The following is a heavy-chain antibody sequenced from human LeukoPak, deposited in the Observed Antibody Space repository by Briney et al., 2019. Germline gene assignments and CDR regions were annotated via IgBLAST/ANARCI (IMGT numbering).Heavy chain of an antibody. Sequence: SETLSLTCTVSGGSISSYYWSWIRQPPGKGLEWIGYIYTSGSTNYNPSLKSRVTISVDTSKNQFSLKLSSVTAADTAVYYCARGSGKDILPTMTRLRGVSTAYYFDYWGQGTLVTVSS. CDR1: GGSISSYY. V-gene: IGHV4-4*09. CDR2: IYTSGST. J-gene: IGHJ4*02. D-gene: IGHD5-12*01. CDR3: ARGSGKDILPTMTRLRGVSTAYYFDY.